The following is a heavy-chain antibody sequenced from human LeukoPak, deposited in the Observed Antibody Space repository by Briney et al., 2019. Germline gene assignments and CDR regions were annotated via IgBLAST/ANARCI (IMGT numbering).Heavy chain of an antibody. CDR3: ARDPGYYYDSSGYHYFDY. CDR1: GFTFSSYS. V-gene: IGHV3-48*01. CDR2: ISSSSSTI. J-gene: IGHJ4*02. Sequence: GGSLRLSCAASGFTFSSYSMNWVRQAPGKGLEWVSYISSSSSTIYYADSVKGRFTISRDNAKNSLYLQMNSLRAEDTAVYYCARDPGYYYDSSGYHYFDYWGQGTLVTVSS. D-gene: IGHD3-22*01.